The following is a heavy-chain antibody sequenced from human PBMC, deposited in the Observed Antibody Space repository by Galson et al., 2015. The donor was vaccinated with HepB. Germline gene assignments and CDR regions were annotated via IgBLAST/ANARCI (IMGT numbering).Heavy chain of an antibody. CDR1: GETFTGDY. Sequence: AVKDSCKAAGETFTGDYKHWGRQAAGQGLEWMGWIKPNSGGTNYAQKFQGRVTVARDASISTAYIEPSRLRSVDTDVYYCARDSSRLTPGDWGQGTLVTVSS. CDR3: ARDSSRLTPGD. J-gene: IGHJ4*02. CDR2: IKPNSGGT. V-gene: IGHV1-2*02. D-gene: IGHD2-2*01.